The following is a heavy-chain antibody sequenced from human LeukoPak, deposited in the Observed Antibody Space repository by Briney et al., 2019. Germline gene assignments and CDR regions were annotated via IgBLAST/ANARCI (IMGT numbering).Heavy chain of an antibody. J-gene: IGHJ4*02. V-gene: IGHV4-39*07. CDR1: GGSISSSSYY. D-gene: IGHD4-17*01. CDR3: ARAPNYGECDY. Sequence: SETLSLTCSVSGGSISSSSYYWGWIRQPPGKGLEWIGSIYYSGSTYYNPSLKSRVTISVDTSKNQFSLKLSSVTAADTAVYYCARAPNYGECDYWGQGTLVTVSS. CDR2: IYYSGST.